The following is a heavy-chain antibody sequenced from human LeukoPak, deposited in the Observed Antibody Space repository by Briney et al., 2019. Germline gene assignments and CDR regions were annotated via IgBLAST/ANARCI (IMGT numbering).Heavy chain of an antibody. J-gene: IGHJ5*02. V-gene: IGHV4-59*01. CDR2: VYYSGTT. Sequence: SSETLSLTCTVSGGSISSFYWSWIRQPPGKGLEWIGCVYYSGTTNYNPSLKSRVTISVDTSKNQFSLKLSSVTAADTAMYYCARATDASSGYFWFDPWGQGTLVTVSS. CDR3: ARATDASSGYFWFDP. D-gene: IGHD3-22*01. CDR1: GGSISSFY.